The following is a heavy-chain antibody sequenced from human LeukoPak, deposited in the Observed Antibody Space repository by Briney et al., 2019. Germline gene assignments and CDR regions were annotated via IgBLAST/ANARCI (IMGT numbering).Heavy chain of an antibody. J-gene: IGHJ3*02. Sequence: ASVKVSCKVSGYTLTELSMHWVRQAPGKGLEWMGGFDPEDGETIYAQKFQGRVTMTEDTSTDTAYMELTSLRSEDTAVYYCARDCSGGSCYGAFDIWGQGTMATVSS. CDR3: ARDCSGGSCYGAFDI. CDR1: GYTLTELS. V-gene: IGHV1-24*01. D-gene: IGHD2-15*01. CDR2: FDPEDGET.